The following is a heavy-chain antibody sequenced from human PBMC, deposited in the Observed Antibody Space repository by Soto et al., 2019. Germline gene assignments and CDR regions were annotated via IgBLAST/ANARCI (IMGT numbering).Heavy chain of an antibody. CDR3: ARGRAVLRPPMDV. J-gene: IGHJ6*02. CDR2: IYHSGST. CDR1: GGSISSSNW. Sequence: QVQLQESGPGLVKPSGTLSLTCAVSGGSISSSNWWRWVRQPPGNGLEWIGEIYHSGSTNYNPSHKSRVTTSVDKSKNEYSLKLSSVTAADTAVYYCARGRAVLRPPMDVWGQGTTVTVSS. D-gene: IGHD6-19*01. V-gene: IGHV4-4*02.